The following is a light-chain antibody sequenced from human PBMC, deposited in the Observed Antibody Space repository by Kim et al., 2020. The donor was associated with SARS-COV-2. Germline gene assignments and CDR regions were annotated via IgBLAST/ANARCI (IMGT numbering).Light chain of an antibody. CDR1: QSVSSY. Sequence: SLSPGERATPSGSASQSVSSYLAWYQQKPGQAPRLLIYDASNSATGIPARFSGSGSGTDFTLTISSLEPEDFAVYYCQQRSNWPTFGGGTKVDIK. CDR2: DAS. J-gene: IGKJ4*01. V-gene: IGKV3-11*01. CDR3: QQRSNWPT.